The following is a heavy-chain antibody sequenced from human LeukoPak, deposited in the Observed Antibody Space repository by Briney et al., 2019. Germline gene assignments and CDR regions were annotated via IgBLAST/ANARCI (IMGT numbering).Heavy chain of an antibody. CDR1: GYTLTELS. J-gene: IGHJ4*02. Sequence: ASVKVSCKVSGYTLTELSMHWVRQAPGKGLEWMGGFDPEDGETIYAQKFQGRVTMTEDTSTDTAYMELSSLRSEDTAVYYCATGVTEMATIAFDYWGQGNLVTVSS. V-gene: IGHV1-24*01. CDR3: ATGVTEMATIAFDY. D-gene: IGHD5-24*01. CDR2: FDPEDGET.